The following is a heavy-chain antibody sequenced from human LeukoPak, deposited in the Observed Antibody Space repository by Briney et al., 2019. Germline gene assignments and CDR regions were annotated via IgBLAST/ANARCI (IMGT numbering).Heavy chain of an antibody. J-gene: IGHJ5*02. CDR1: GYTFTAYY. CDR2: INPNSGDT. CDR3: ARKIEIWFDP. Sequence: ASVKVSCKASGYTFTAYYMHWVRQAPGQGLEWMGRINPNSGDTNYAQKFQGRVTMTRDTSISTAYMELSSLRSDDTAVYYCARKIEIWFDPWGQGTLVTVSS. D-gene: IGHD5-24*01. V-gene: IGHV1-2*06.